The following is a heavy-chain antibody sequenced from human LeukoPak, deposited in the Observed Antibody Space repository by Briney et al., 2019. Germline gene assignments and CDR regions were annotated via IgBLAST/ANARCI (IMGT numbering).Heavy chain of an antibody. D-gene: IGHD3-3*01. CDR1: GFTFSGSA. Sequence: GGSLRLSCAASGFTFSGSAMHWVRQASGKGLEWVGRIRSKANSYATAYAASVKGRFTISRDDSKNTAYLQMNSLKIEDTAVYYCTKQYYDFWSGFGMDVWGQGTTVTVSS. CDR3: TKQYYDFWSGFGMDV. CDR2: IRSKANSYAT. V-gene: IGHV3-73*01. J-gene: IGHJ6*02.